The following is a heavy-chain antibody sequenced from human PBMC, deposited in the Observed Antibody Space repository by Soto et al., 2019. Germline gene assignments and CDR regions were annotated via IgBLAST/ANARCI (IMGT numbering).Heavy chain of an antibody. CDR3: ARSRSGAVADSFDF. CDR1: GFTFSRYA. J-gene: IGHJ4*02. V-gene: IGHV3-30*04. Sequence: LRLSFAASGFTFSRYAIHWVRQAPGKGLEWVAVISRDGTNKYYVDSVKGRFTISRDNSRNTLYLQMNSLRHEDAAVYYCARSRSGAVADSFDFWGQGTLVTVSS. CDR2: ISRDGTNK. D-gene: IGHD3-10*01.